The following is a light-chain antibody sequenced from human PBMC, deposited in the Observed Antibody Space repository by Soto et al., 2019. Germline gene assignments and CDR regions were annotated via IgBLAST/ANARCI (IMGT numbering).Light chain of an antibody. CDR2: DAI. J-gene: IGLJ3*02. CDR3: LLSYSGAWV. V-gene: IGLV7-46*01. Sequence: QTVVTQEPSLTVSPGGTVTLTCGSTNGAVTSGHYPYWFQQKPGQAPRTLIYDAIKKHSWTPARFSGSLLGGKVALTLSGAQPEDEAEYYCLLSYSGAWVFGGGTKVTVL. CDR1: NGAVTSGHY.